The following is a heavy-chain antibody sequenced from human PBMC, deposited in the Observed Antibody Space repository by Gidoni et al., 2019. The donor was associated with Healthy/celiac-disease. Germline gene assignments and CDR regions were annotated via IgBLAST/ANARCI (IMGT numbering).Heavy chain of an antibody. J-gene: IGHJ6*02. CDR3: AREKHSVGMDV. Sequence: EVQLVESGGGLVKPGGSLRLACAASGFTFSSYSMNWVRQAPGKGLEWVSSISSSSSYIYYADSVKGRFTISRDNAKNSLYLQMNSLRAEDTAVYYCAREKHSVGMDVWGQGTTVTVSS. V-gene: IGHV3-21*01. CDR1: GFTFSSYS. CDR2: ISSSSSYI. D-gene: IGHD3-10*01.